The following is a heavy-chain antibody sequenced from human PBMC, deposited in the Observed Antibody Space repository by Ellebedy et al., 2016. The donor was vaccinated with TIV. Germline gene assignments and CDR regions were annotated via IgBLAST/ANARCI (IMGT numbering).Heavy chain of an antibody. V-gene: IGHV1-69*06. CDR1: GGIFRSNA. CDR2: IIPMFATT. J-gene: IGHJ6*02. CDR3: ARHRGYYYYYGMDV. Sequence: SVKVSCKASGGIFRSNAFTWVRQAPGQGLEWMGGIIPMFATTNYAQKFQGRVTITADRFTSTAYMEQSSLRSEDTAVYYCARHRGYYYYYGMDVWGQGTTVTVSS.